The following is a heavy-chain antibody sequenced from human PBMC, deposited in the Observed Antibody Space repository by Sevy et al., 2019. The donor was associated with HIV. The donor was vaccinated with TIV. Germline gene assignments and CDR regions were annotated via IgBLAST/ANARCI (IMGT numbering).Heavy chain of an antibody. CDR1: GYTLTEFS. Sequence: ASVKVSCKVPGYTLTEFSMHWVRQAPGKGLEWMGTFDPEDGERIYSQKFRVRFTMTEDTSTHTAYMELNSLGSEDTAEYYCATTKEYYDSSGYPFDSWGQGTLVTVSS. CDR2: FDPEDGER. J-gene: IGHJ4*02. V-gene: IGHV1-24*01. CDR3: ATTKEYYDSSGYPFDS. D-gene: IGHD3-22*01.